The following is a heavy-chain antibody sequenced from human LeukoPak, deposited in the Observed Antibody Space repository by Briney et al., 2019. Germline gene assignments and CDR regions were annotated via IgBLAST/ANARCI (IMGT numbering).Heavy chain of an antibody. D-gene: IGHD3-22*01. CDR3: ARGLRDDSSGYYFDY. CDR1: GGSFSGYY. Sequence: SETLSLTCAVYGGSFSGYYWSWIRQPPGKGLEWIGEINHSGSTNYNPSLKSRVTISVDTSKNQFSLKLSSVTAADTAVYYCARGLRDDSSGYYFDYWGQGTLVTVSS. CDR2: INHSGST. J-gene: IGHJ4*02. V-gene: IGHV4-34*01.